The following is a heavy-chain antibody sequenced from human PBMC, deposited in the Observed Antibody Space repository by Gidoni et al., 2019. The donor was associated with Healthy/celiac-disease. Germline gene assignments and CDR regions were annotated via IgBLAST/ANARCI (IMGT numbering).Heavy chain of an antibody. CDR1: GFTFSSYG. CDR3: AKAGGSYYIFDY. V-gene: IGHV3-30*18. CDR2: ISYDGSNK. Sequence: QVQLVESGGGVVQPGRSLRLSCAASGFTFSSYGMHWVRQAPGKGLEWVAVISYDGSNKYYADSVKGRFTISRDNSKNTLYLQMNSLRAEDTAVYYCAKAGGSYYIFDYWGQGTLVTVSS. J-gene: IGHJ4*02. D-gene: IGHD1-26*01.